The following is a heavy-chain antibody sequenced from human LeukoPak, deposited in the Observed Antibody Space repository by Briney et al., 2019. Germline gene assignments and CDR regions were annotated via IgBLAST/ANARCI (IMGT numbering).Heavy chain of an antibody. V-gene: IGHV4-61*02. CDR2: IYTSGST. J-gene: IGHJ4*02. Sequence: TLSLTCTVSGGSISSGSYYWSWIRQPAGKGLEWIGRIYTSGSTNYNPSLKSRVTMSVDTSKNQFSLKLSSVTAADTAVYYCARDYGSGSYDYWGQGTLVTVSS. CDR3: ARDYGSGSYDY. CDR1: GGSISSGSYY. D-gene: IGHD3-10*01.